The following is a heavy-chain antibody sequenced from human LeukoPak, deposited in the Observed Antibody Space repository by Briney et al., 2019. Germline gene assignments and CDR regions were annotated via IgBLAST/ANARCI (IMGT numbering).Heavy chain of an antibody. CDR3: AKGVSTTDPCDFWSGYDY. Sequence: GGSLRLSCAASGFTFSSYAMSWVRQAPGKGLEWVSAISGSGGSTYYADSVKGRFTISRDNSKNTLYVQMNSLRAEDTAVYYCAKGVSTTDPCDFWSGYDYWGQGTLVTVSS. D-gene: IGHD3-3*01. CDR1: GFTFSSYA. V-gene: IGHV3-23*01. J-gene: IGHJ4*02. CDR2: ISGSGGST.